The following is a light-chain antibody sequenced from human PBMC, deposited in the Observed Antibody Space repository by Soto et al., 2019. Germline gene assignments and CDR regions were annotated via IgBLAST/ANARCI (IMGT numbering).Light chain of an antibody. J-gene: IGKJ1*01. Sequence: DIQMTQSPSSLSASVGDRVTITCLASQGISNYLAWYQQKPGKVPKLLIYAASSLQSGVPSRFSGSGSGTDFTLTISSLRPDDFATYYCQQYNSYSWTFGQGTKVDIK. CDR3: QQYNSYSWT. CDR2: AAS. CDR1: QGISNY. V-gene: IGKV1-27*01.